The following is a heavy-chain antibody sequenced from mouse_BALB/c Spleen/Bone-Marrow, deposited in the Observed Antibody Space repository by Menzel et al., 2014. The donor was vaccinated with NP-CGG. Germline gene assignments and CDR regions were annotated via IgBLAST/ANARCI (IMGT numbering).Heavy chain of an antibody. CDR2: ILPGSGNI. CDR1: GFTFSSYW. J-gene: IGHJ4*01. CDR3: ARGDWDFAMDS. Sequence: QLGESGAGLLKPGASVKISCKATGFTFSSYWIEWVKQRPGHGLEWIGEILPGSGNIYFNEKFKGRATFTADTSSTTAYMQLSSLTSEDSAVYYCARGDWDFAMDSWSPGTSATVPP. D-gene: IGHD4-1*01. V-gene: IGHV1-9*01.